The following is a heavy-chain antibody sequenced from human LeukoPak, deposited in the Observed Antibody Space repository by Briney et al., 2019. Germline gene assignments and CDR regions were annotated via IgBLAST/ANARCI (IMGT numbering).Heavy chain of an antibody. Sequence: GGSLRLSCAASGFIFSYYGMHWVRQAPGKGLEWVAGIQSDGSNKYYADSVKGRFTISRDNSKNTLYLQMNSLRAEDTAVYYCAKDDLPQYDYIWGSYRCYDYWGQGTLVTVSS. J-gene: IGHJ4*02. CDR1: GFIFSYYG. CDR2: IQSDGSNK. CDR3: AKDDLPQYDYIWGSYRCYDY. V-gene: IGHV3-30*02. D-gene: IGHD3-16*02.